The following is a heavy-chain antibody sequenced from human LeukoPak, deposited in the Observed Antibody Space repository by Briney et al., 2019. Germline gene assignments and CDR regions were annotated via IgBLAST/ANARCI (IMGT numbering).Heavy chain of an antibody. CDR3: ARVSGGYVAY. V-gene: IGHV4-59*12. J-gene: IGHJ4*02. D-gene: IGHD2-15*01. CDR2: TYYSGST. Sequence: SETLSLTCTVSGGSISSYYWSWIRQPPGKGLEWIGYTYYSGSTNYNPSLKSRVTMSVDTSKNQFSLKLSSVTAADTAVYYCARVSGGYVAYWGQGTLVTVSS. CDR1: GGSISSYY.